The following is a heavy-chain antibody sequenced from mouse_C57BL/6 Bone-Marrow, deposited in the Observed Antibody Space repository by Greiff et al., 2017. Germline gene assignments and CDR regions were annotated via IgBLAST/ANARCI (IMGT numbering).Heavy chain of an antibody. D-gene: IGHD1-1*01. CDR1: GYAFTNYL. CDR3: ARWDYYGSRGFAY. Sequence: VQLQQSGAELVRPGPSVKVSCKASGYAFTNYLIEWVKQRPGQGLEWIGVINPGSGGTNYNEKFKGKATLTADKSSSTAYMQLSSLTSEDSAVYFCARWDYYGSRGFAYWGQGTLVTVSA. V-gene: IGHV1-54*01. CDR2: INPGSGGT. J-gene: IGHJ3*01.